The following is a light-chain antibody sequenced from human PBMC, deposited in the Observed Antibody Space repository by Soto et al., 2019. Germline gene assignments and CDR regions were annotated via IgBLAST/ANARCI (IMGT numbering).Light chain of an antibody. CDR1: SSDVGNYNY. V-gene: IGLV2-8*01. CDR3: SSYAERNSVL. CDR2: EFE. Sequence: QSALTQPASVSGSPGQSITISCTGTSSDVGNYNYVSWYQQYPGRVPKLLIYEFEKRPSGVPNRFSGSKSGSTAFLTVSGVQAEDEADYYCSSYAERNSVLFGGGTKVTVL. J-gene: IGLJ3*02.